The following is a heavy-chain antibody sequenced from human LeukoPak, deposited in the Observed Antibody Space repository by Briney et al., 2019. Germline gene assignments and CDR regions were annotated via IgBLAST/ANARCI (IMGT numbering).Heavy chain of an antibody. CDR1: GLTFSDYS. CDR2: VGISSDNT. D-gene: IGHD5-12*01. Sequence: GGSLRLSCAASGLTFSDYSMNWVRQAPGKGLEWISYVGISSDNTKYADSVKGRFTISGDSAKNSVFLQMNSLRVEDTAVYYCARDHRYAFDNWGQGTLVTVSS. CDR3: ARDHRYAFDN. J-gene: IGHJ4*02. V-gene: IGHV3-48*04.